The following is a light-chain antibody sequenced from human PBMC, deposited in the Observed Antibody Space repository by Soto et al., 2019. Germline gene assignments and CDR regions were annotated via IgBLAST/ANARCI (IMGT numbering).Light chain of an antibody. J-gene: IGLJ1*01. CDR2: GNN. V-gene: IGLV1-40*01. CDR1: SSNIGAGYD. Sequence: QAVVTQPPSVSGAPGQRVTISCTGSSSNIGAGYDVHWYQQLPGTAPKLLIYGNNNRPSGVPDRFSGSKSGTSASLAITGLQAEDEADYYCQSYDSSLSDSRIFGSGTKLTVL. CDR3: QSYDSSLSDSRI.